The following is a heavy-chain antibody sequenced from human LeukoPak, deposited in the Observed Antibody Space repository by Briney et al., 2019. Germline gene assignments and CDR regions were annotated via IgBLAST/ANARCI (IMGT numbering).Heavy chain of an antibody. CDR1: GFNLRYYD. Sequence: QPGRSLRLSCTGFGFNLRYYDVSWVRQAPGKGLECIGFIRSKVYGGTTEYAASVKGRFTISRDDSKSIAYLQMNSLKTEDTAVYYCTRDPYYFDSSGYYHHAFDIWGQGTMVAVSS. J-gene: IGHJ3*02. D-gene: IGHD3-22*01. CDR2: IRSKVYGGTT. V-gene: IGHV3-49*02. CDR3: TRDPYYFDSSGYYHHAFDI.